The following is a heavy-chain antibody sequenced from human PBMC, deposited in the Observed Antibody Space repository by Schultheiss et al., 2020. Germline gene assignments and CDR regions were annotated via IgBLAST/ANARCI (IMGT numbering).Heavy chain of an antibody. V-gene: IGHV3-30*18. CDR1: GFTFSSYG. CDR2: ISYDGSNK. Sequence: GGSLRLSCAASGFTFSSYGMHWVRQAPGKGLEWVAVISYDGSNKYYADSVKGRFTISRDNSKNTLYLQMNSLRAEDTAVYYCAKPISHYYGSGSSFDYWGQGTLVNVSS. D-gene: IGHD3-10*01. J-gene: IGHJ4*02. CDR3: AKPISHYYGSGSSFDY.